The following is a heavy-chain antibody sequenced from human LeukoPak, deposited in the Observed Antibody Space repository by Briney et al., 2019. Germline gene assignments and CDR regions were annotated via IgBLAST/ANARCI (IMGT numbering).Heavy chain of an antibody. V-gene: IGHV4-59*01. D-gene: IGHD3-16*01. CDR3: AREGLYGMDV. CDR2: IYYSGST. Sequence: PSETLSLTCTVSGGSLSSYYWSWIRQPPGKGLEWIGYIYYSGSTNYNPSLKSRVTISVDTSKNQFSLKLSSVTAADPAVYYCAREGLYGMDVWGKGTTVTVSS. J-gene: IGHJ6*04. CDR1: GGSLSSYY.